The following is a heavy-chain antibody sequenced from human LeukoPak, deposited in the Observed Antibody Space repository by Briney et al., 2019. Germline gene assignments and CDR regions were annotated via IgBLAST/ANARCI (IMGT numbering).Heavy chain of an antibody. V-gene: IGHV3-66*01. CDR3: AKGTGASDWYFDL. CDR1: GFTVSSNY. CDR2: IYSGGST. D-gene: IGHD3-10*01. J-gene: IGHJ2*01. Sequence: PGGSLRLSCAASGFTVSSNYMSWVRQAPGKGLEWVSVIYSGGSTYYADSVKGRFTISRDNSKNTLYLQMNSLRAEDTAMYYCAKGTGASDWYFDLWGRGTLVTVSS.